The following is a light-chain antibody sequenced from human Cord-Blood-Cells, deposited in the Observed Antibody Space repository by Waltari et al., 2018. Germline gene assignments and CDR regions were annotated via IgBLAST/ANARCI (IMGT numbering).Light chain of an antibody. CDR2: EGS. V-gene: IGLV2-23*01. Sequence: QSALTQPASVSGSPGQSITISCPGTSSDVGSYNLVSCYQQHPGNAPKLMIYEGSKRPSGVSNRFSGSKSGNTACLTISGLQAEYEADYYCCSCAGSSTLVFGGGTKLTVL. J-gene: IGLJ3*02. CDR3: CSCAGSSTLV. CDR1: SSDVGSYNL.